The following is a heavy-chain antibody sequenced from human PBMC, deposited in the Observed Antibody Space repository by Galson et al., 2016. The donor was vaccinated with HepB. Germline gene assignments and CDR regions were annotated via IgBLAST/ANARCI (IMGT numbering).Heavy chain of an antibody. CDR3: ARGDTAIVASFLDY. D-gene: IGHD5-18*01. V-gene: IGHV1-69*06. CDR2: ITPIFGTA. CDR1: GGTFSSYA. Sequence: SVKVSCKASGGTFSSYAISWVRQAPGQGLEWMGAITPIFGTADSAQKFQGRVTLTADKSTSTSYMELSSLRSEDTAVYYCARGDTAIVASFLDYWGQGTLVTVSS. J-gene: IGHJ4*02.